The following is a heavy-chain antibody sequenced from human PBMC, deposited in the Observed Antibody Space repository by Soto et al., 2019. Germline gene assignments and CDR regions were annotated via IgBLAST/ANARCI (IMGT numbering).Heavy chain of an antibody. D-gene: IGHD4-17*01. CDR2: INHSGST. J-gene: IGHJ4*02. Sequence: SETLSLTCAVYGGSFSGYYWSWIRQPPGKGLEWIGEINHSGSTNYNPSLKSRVTISVDTSKNQFSLKLSSVTAADTAVYYCARGPYGDYWIDYWGQGTLVTVSS. CDR1: GGSFSGYY. V-gene: IGHV4-34*01. CDR3: ARGPYGDYWIDY.